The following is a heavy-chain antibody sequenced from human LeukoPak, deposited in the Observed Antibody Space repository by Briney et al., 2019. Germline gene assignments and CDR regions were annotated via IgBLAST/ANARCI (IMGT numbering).Heavy chain of an antibody. CDR3: AIGVAIDY. CDR1: GGSFSGYY. CDR2: INHSGST. D-gene: IGHD3-3*01. V-gene: IGHV4-34*01. Sequence: PSETLSLTCAVYGGSFSGYYWSWIRQPPGKGLEWIWEINHSGSTNYNPSLKSRVTISVDTSKSQFSLKLSSVTAADTAVYYCAIGVAIDYWGQGTLVTVSS. J-gene: IGHJ4*02.